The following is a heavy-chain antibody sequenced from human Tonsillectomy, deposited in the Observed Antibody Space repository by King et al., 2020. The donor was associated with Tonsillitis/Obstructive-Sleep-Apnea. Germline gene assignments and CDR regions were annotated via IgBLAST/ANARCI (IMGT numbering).Heavy chain of an antibody. V-gene: IGHV3-15*01. CDR1: GFTFSNAW. J-gene: IGHJ4*02. CDR3: TTLKVRGGIDY. D-gene: IGHD3-10*01. CDR2: IKSKGDSGTT. Sequence: VQLVESGGDLVKPGGSLRLSCAASGFTFSNAWMSWVRQGPGKGLEWVGRIKSKGDSGTTDYAAPVKDRFTISRDDSKNTLYLQMNSLKTEDTAVYYCTTLKVRGGIDYWGQGALVTVSS.